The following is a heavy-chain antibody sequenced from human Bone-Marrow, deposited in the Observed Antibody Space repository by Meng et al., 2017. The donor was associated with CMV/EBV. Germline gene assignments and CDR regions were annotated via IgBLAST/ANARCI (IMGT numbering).Heavy chain of an antibody. J-gene: IGHJ4*02. CDR3: LYGGNSGGFDY. V-gene: IGHV3-49*04. CDR2: IRSKAYGGTT. CDR1: GFTFGDYA. Sequence: GGSLRLSCTASGFTFGDYAMSWVRQAPGKGLEWVGFIRSKAYGGTTEYAASVKGRFTISRDDSKSIAYLQMNSLKTEDTAVYYCLYGGNSGGFDYWGQGTLVTVSS. D-gene: IGHD4-23*01.